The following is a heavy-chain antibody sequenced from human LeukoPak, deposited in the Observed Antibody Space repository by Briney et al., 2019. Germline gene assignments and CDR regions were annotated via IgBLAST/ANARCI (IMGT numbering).Heavy chain of an antibody. D-gene: IGHD1-1*01. CDR1: GDSIRSVDYY. CDR2: INHSGST. Sequence: LETLSLTCTVSGDSIRSVDYYWSWIRQPPGKGLEWIGEINHSGSTNYNPSLKSRVTISVDTSKNQFSLKLSSVTAADTAVYYCARGGTTTVDYWGQGTLVTVSS. V-gene: IGHV4-34*01. J-gene: IGHJ4*02. CDR3: ARGGTTTVDY.